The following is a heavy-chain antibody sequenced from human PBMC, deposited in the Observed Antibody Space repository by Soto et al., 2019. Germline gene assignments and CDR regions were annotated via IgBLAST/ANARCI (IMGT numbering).Heavy chain of an antibody. V-gene: IGHV3-23*01. Sequence: EVQLLESGGGLVQPGGSLRLSCAASGFTFSSYAMNWVRQAPGKGLEWVAGVSASGGGTSYADSVKGQFTISRDNSKDTLYLQMNSLRAEDTAVYYCAKSSSRAHYYAMDVWGQGTTVTVFS. CDR2: VSASGGGT. CDR3: AKSSSRAHYYAMDV. J-gene: IGHJ6*02. D-gene: IGHD2-2*01. CDR1: GFTFSSYA.